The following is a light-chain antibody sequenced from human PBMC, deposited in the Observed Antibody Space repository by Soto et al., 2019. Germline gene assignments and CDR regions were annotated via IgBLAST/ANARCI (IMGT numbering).Light chain of an antibody. CDR1: SSDVGSYNY. CDR2: GVN. Sequence: QSALTQPPSASGSPGQSVTISCTGTSSDVGSYNYVSRYQQHPDKAPKLIIYGVNERPSGVPDRFSGSKSGNTASLTVSGLQAEEEADYYCTSYAGSNNPVVFGGGTKVTVL. J-gene: IGLJ3*02. CDR3: TSYAGSNNPVV. V-gene: IGLV2-8*01.